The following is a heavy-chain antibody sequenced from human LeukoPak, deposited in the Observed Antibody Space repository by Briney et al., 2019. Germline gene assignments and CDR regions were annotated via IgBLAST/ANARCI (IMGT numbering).Heavy chain of an antibody. Sequence: ASVTVSCKASGYTFTAYYMHWVRLAPGQGLEWMGWITPNSGGTKYAQRFQGRVTMTRDTSISTAYMELSGLRSDDTAVYYCARGFRLSAIEDWFDPWGQGTLVTVSS. CDR3: ARGFRLSAIEDWFDP. D-gene: IGHD2-2*02. V-gene: IGHV1-2*02. J-gene: IGHJ5*02. CDR1: GYTFTAYY. CDR2: ITPNSGGT.